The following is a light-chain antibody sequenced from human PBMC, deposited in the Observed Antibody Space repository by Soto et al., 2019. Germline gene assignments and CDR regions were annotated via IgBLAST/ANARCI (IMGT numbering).Light chain of an antibody. CDR2: EAS. J-gene: IGKJ1*01. V-gene: IGKV1-5*03. Sequence: DIQMTQSPSTLSASVVDRVTITFLASQSISDWLAWYQQKPGKAPKLLIYEASTLERGVPSRFGGSGSGTEFTLTISSLQSDDFGTYYCQQYNAYSWTFGQGTKVDIK. CDR1: QSISDW. CDR3: QQYNAYSWT.